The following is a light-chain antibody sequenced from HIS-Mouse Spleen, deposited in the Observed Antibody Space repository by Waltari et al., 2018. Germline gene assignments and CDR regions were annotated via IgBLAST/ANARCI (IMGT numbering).Light chain of an antibody. CDR1: SSDVGGYNY. CDR2: DLS. Sequence: QSALTQPASVSGSPGQSITISCTGTSSDVGGYNYVSWYQQHPDKAPKLMIYDLSNRPSGVSNRFSGSKSGNTASLTISGLQAEDEADYYCSSYTSSSTEVFGGGTKLTVL. V-gene: IGLV2-14*03. CDR3: SSYTSSSTEV. J-gene: IGLJ2*01.